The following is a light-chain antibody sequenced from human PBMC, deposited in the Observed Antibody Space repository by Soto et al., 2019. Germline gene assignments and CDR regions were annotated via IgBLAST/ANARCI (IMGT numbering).Light chain of an antibody. CDR1: QSVSSD. J-gene: IGKJ4*01. CDR2: GAS. V-gene: IGKV3-20*01. CDR3: QHYRSSPRT. Sequence: ETVMTQSRANLTVSPGHRADLSCRASQSVSSDLAWYQQKPGQAPRLLIQGASSRATGIPDRFSGGGSGTDFTLTISSLEPEDVAVYYCQHYRSSPRTFGGGTKVDIK.